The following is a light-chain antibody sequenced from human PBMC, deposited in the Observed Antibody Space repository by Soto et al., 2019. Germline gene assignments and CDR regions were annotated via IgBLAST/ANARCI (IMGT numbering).Light chain of an antibody. CDR3: QQYGNSGVT. CDR2: VAS. CDR1: QSISTY. J-gene: IGKJ3*01. Sequence: DIQMTQSPSSLSASVGDRVTITCRARQSISTYLNWYQQRPGKAPKLLISVASRLQSGVPSRFSGSGSGTDFTLTISSLEPEDFAVYYCQQYGNSGVTFGPGTKVDIK. V-gene: IGKV1-39*01.